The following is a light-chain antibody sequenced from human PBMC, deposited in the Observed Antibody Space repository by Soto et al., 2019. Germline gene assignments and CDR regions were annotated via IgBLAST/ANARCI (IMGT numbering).Light chain of an antibody. CDR1: RSLLYSSKNRDY. CDR3: QQYYSSPYT. V-gene: IGKV4-1*01. J-gene: IGKJ2*01. CDR2: WAT. Sequence: DIVMTQSPDSLAVSMGERATINCKSSRSLLYSSKNRDYLAWYQQKAGQPPKLLFYWATNRESGVPDRFSGSGSGTDFVLAISSVQAEDVAVYYCQQYYSSPYTFGQGTKLEIK.